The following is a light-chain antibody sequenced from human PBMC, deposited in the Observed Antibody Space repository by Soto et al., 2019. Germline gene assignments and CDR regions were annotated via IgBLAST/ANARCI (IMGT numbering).Light chain of an antibody. V-gene: IGKV3-15*01. Sequence: DIVMTQSPPTLPVSPGERASLSYRASQSVGNSVAWYQQKAGQGPTLLIFNSSARASGIPTRFSGSGSGSEFFLTISSRQSEDSALYFCQQYEKWWSFGQGTKVQI. J-gene: IGKJ1*01. CDR3: QQYEKWWS. CDR2: NSS. CDR1: QSVGNS.